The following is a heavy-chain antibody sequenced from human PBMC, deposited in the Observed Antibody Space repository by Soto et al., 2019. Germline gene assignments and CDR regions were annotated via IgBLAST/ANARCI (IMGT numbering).Heavy chain of an antibody. D-gene: IGHD4-17*01. CDR3: ARGTTVTQKFDY. Sequence: SETLSLTCPVSGGSISSGYYYWSWIRQPPGKGLEWIGNIYYSGNTYYNPSLKSRLIISVDTSKNQFSLKLSSVTAADTAVYYCARGTTVTQKFDYWGQGTLVTVSS. J-gene: IGHJ4*02. CDR1: GGSISSGYYY. CDR2: IYYSGNT. V-gene: IGHV4-30-4*02.